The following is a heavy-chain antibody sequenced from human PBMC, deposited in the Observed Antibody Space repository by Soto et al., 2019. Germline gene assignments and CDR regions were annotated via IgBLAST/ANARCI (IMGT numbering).Heavy chain of an antibody. D-gene: IGHD3-22*01. V-gene: IGHV4-31*03. CDR2: IYYSGST. CDR1: GGSISSGGYY. J-gene: IGHJ4*02. Sequence: SETLSLTCTVSGGSISSGGYYWSWIRQHPGKSLEWIGYIYYSGSTYYNPSLKSRVTISVDTSKNQFSLKLSSVTAADTAVYYCARVPKAITMIVVTWGQGTLVTVSS. CDR3: ARVPKAITMIVVT.